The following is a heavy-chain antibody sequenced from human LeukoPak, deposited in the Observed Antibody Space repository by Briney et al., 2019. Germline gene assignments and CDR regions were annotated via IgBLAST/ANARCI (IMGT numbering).Heavy chain of an antibody. D-gene: IGHD3-10*01. V-gene: IGHV7-4-1*02. CDR2: INTNTGNP. CDR1: GYTFTSYA. J-gene: IGHJ5*02. Sequence: ASVKVSCKASGYTFTSYAMNWVRQAPGQGLEWMGWINTNTGNPTYTQGFTGRFVFSLDTSVSTAYLQISSLKAEDTAVYYCARAHGSGTTAWFDPWGQGTLVTVSS. CDR3: ARAHGSGTTAWFDP.